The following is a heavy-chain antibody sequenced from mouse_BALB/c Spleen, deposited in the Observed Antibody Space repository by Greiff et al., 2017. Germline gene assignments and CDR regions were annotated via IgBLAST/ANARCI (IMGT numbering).Heavy chain of an antibody. CDR2: IWAGGST. J-gene: IGHJ3*01. V-gene: IGHV2-9*02. D-gene: IGHD1-1*01. CDR3: ALANPFAY. Sequence: VKLVESGPGLVAPSQSLSITCTVSGFSLTSYGVHWVRQPPGKGLEWLGVIWAGGSTNYNSALMSRLSISKDNSKSQVFLKMNSLQTDDTAMYYCALANPFAYWGQGTLVTVSA. CDR1: GFSLTSYG.